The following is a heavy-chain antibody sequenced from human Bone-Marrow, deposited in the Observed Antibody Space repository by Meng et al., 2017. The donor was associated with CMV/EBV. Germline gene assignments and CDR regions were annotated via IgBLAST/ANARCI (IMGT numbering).Heavy chain of an antibody. J-gene: IGHJ4*02. CDR3: ARESSGYESGGFDC. CDR1: GLTVSRNY. CDR2: IYSGENT. D-gene: IGHD5-12*01. Sequence: GEPLKISCAASGLTVSRNYMNWVRQAPGKGLEWVAVIYSGENTYYADSVKGRFTISRDNSKNTVYLQMNRLRVDDTAVYYCARESSGYESGGFDCWGQGTLVTFSS. V-gene: IGHV3-53*05.